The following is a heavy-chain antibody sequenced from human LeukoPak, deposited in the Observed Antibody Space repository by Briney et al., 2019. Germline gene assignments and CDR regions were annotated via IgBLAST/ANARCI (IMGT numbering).Heavy chain of an antibody. D-gene: IGHD6-19*01. Sequence: GGSLRLSCAASGFTFSSYSMNWVRQAPGKGLEWVSSISSSSSYIYYADSVKGRFTISRDNAKNSLYLQMNSLRAEDTAVYSCARNNGMAGAGTSYYYNGRAVGGQGPTVTASS. V-gene: IGHV3-21*01. J-gene: IGHJ6*01. CDR2: ISSSSSYI. CDR1: GFTFSSYS. CDR3: ARNNGMAGAGTSYYYNGRAV.